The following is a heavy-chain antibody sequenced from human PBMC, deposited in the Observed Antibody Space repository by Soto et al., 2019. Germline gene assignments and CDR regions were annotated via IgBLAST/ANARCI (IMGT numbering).Heavy chain of an antibody. CDR2: INAGNGNT. CDR3: ERVPKALVYFEF. J-gene: IGHJ4*02. V-gene: IGHV1-3*01. D-gene: IGHD5-18*01. Sequence: ASVKVSCKAAGYTFTSYGMHWVRQAPGQRLEWMGWINAGNGNTKYSQKFQGRVTITRDTSASTAYMELSSLRSEDTAVYYCERVPKALVYFEFSGQAPLVTVAS. CDR1: GYTFTSYG.